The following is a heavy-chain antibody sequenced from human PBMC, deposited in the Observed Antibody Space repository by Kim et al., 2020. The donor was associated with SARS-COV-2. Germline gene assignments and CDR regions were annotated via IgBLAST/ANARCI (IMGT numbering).Heavy chain of an antibody. CDR2: ISFDGRNN. V-gene: IGHV3-30*04. D-gene: IGHD3-10*01. J-gene: IGHJ5*02. Sequence: GGSLRLSCAASGFTFSDYAIFWVRQAPGKGLEWVAVISFDGRNNYFADSVKGRFTISRNNSKNTLYLQMNSLRVDDTAVYYLARDDAGTHCFAGKWCDP. CDR3: ARDDAGTHCFAGKWCDP. CDR1: GFTFSDYA.